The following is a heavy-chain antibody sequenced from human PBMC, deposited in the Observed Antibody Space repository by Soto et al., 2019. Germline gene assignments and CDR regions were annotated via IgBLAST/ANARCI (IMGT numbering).Heavy chain of an antibody. CDR1: GFTFSNYA. D-gene: IGHD7-27*01. V-gene: IGHV3-23*01. Sequence: EVQVLESGGDLVQPGGSLRLSCAASGFTFSNYAMTWVRQAPGKGLEWVSTISGSGDSIDYADSVKGRFTISRDNSKNTLYLQMNSLRADDWAVYYCSTGRQMGYWGQGTLVIVSS. CDR2: ISGSGDSI. CDR3: STGRQMGY. J-gene: IGHJ4*02.